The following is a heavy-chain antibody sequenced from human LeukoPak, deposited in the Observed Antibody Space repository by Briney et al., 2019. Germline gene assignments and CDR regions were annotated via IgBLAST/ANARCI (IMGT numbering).Heavy chain of an antibody. J-gene: IGHJ4*02. V-gene: IGHV3-23*01. CDR1: GFTFSSYW. CDR2: ISGSGTGT. CDR3: AKGGYYFDY. D-gene: IGHD2-15*01. Sequence: PGGSLRLSCAASGFTFSSYWMSWVRQAPGKGLEWVSGISGSGTGTYYADSVKGRFTISRDNAKNSLYLQMNSLRAEDTAVYYCAKGGYYFDYWGQGTLVTVSS.